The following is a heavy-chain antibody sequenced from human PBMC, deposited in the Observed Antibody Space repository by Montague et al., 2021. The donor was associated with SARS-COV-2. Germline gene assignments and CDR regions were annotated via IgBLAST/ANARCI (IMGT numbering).Heavy chain of an antibody. CDR3: ARSYGTTVGTHAFDY. CDR2: IDWDDDK. D-gene: IGHD4-23*01. V-gene: IGHV2-70*01. Sequence: VKPTLTLTLTCTFSGFSLSTSGMCVSWIRQPPGKALEWLTLIDWDDDKYYSTSLKTRLTISKDTSKNQVVLTMTNMDPVDTATYYCARSYGTTVGTHAFDYWGQGTLVTVSS. CDR1: GFSLSTSGMC. J-gene: IGHJ4*02.